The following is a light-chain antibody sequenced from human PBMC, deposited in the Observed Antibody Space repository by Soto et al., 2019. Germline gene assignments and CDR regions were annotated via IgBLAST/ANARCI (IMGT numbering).Light chain of an antibody. V-gene: IGKV1-33*01. CDR1: QDISNY. J-gene: IGKJ5*01. Sequence: IQMTQSPSSLSSSLGDRVTITCQASQDISNYLNWYQQKPGKAPKLPIYDASNLETGVPSRFSGSGSGTDFTFTISSLQPEDIATYYCQQYDNLPITFGQGTRLEIK. CDR3: QQYDNLPIT. CDR2: DAS.